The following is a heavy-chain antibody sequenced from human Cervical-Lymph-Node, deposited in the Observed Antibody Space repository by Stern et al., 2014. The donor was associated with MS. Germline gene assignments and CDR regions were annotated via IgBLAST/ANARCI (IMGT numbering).Heavy chain of an antibody. J-gene: IGHJ1*01. Sequence: MQLVESGGGVVQPGRSLRLSCAASGFTFSSYGMHWVRQAPGQGLEWVAIIWYDGSNKYYADSVKGRFTISRDSSKNTLYLQMNSLRAEDTAVYYCAREGGNTAEYFQHWGQGTLVTVSS. D-gene: IGHD4-23*01. CDR1: GFTFSSYG. CDR2: IWYDGSNK. CDR3: AREGGNTAEYFQH. V-gene: IGHV3-33*01.